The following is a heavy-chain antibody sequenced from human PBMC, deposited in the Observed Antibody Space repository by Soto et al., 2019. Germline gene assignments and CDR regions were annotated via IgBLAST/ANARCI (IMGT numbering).Heavy chain of an antibody. CDR3: ARDSRAAGNDY. Sequence: ASVKVSCKASGYTFTSYDINWVRQATGQGLEWMGWMNPNSGNTGYAQKLQGRVTMTTDTSTSTAYMERRSLRSDDTAVYYCARDSRAAGNDYWGQGTLVTVSS. D-gene: IGHD6-25*01. V-gene: IGHV1-8*01. CDR1: GYTFTSYD. J-gene: IGHJ4*02. CDR2: MNPNSGNT.